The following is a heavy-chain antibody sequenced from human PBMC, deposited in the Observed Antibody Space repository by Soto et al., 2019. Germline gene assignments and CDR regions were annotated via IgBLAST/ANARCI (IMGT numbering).Heavy chain of an antibody. V-gene: IGHV1-69*12. J-gene: IGHJ4*02. CDR2: IIPIFGTA. CDR1: GGTFSSYA. D-gene: IGHD3-22*01. CDR3: ARDPPRGYDSSDYYFDY. Sequence: QVQLVQSGAEVKKPGSSVKVSCNASGGTFSSYAISWVRQAPGQGLEWMGGIIPIFGTANYAQKFQGRVTITADESTSTGYMEPSSSRSEDTAVYYCARDPPRGYDSSDYYFDYWGQGTLVTVSS.